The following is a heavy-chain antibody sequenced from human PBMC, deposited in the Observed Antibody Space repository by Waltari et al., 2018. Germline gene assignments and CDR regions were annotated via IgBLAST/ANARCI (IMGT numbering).Heavy chain of an antibody. CDR1: GGTFSSYA. CDR3: ARDRYLGRDSFWDG. V-gene: IGHV1-69*12. J-gene: IGHJ4*02. D-gene: IGHD3-3*01. Sequence: QVQLVQSGAEVKKPGSSVKVSCKASGGTFSSYAISWVRQAPGQGLEWMGGIIPIFGTANYAQKFQGRVTITADESTSTAYMELSSLRSEDTAVYYCARDRYLGRDSFWDGWGQGTLVTVSS. CDR2: IIPIFGTA.